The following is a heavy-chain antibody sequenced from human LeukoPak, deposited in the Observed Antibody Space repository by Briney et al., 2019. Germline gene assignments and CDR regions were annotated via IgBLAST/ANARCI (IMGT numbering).Heavy chain of an antibody. V-gene: IGHV1-2*04. J-gene: IGHJ4*02. CDR3: AREGGLYYFDY. CDR2: INPNSGGT. Sequence: ASVKVSCKASGYTFTNYDINWVRQAPGQGLEWMGWINPNSGGTNYAQKFQGWVTMTRDTSISTAYMELSRLRSDDTAVYYCAREGGLYYFDYWGQGTLVTVSS. D-gene: IGHD3/OR15-3a*01. CDR1: GYTFTNYD.